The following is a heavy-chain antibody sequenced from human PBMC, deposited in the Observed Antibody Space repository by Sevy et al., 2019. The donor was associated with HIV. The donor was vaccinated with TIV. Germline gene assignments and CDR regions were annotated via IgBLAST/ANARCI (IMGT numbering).Heavy chain of an antibody. CDR2: IYHSGST. CDR3: ARSTVTPFDY. CDR1: GGSISSGGYS. Sequence: SETLSLTCAVSGGSISSGGYSWSWIRQPPGKGLEWIGYIYHSGSTYYNPSLKSRVTISVDRSKNQFSLKLSSVTAADTAVYYCARSTVTPFDYWGQGTLVTVSS. D-gene: IGHD4-17*01. V-gene: IGHV4-30-2*01. J-gene: IGHJ4*02.